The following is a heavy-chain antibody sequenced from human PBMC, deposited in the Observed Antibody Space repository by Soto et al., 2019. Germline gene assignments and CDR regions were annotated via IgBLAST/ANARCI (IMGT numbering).Heavy chain of an antibody. CDR1: GFSFSDDY. V-gene: IGHV3-30-3*01. D-gene: IGHD6-19*01. CDR3: ARDLEVAVAGA. J-gene: IGHJ5*02. Sequence: TGGSLRLSCAASGFSFSDDYMDWVRQAPGKGLEWVAVISYDGSNKYYADSVKGRFTISRDNSKNTLYLQMNSLRAEDTAVYYCARDLEVAVAGAWGQGTLVTVSS. CDR2: ISYDGSNK.